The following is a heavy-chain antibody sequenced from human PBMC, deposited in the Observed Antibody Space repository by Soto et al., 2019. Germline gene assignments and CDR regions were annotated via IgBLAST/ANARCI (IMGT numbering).Heavy chain of an antibody. D-gene: IGHD6-13*01. J-gene: IGHJ4*02. CDR1: GFSLSTSRVG. CDR3: AHRRPYSSSWNRRNFDY. CDR2: IYWDDDK. V-gene: IGHV2-5*02. Sequence: SGPTPVNPTQTLTLTGTFSGFSLSTSRVGVGWIRQPPEKALEWLALIYWDDDKRYNPSLNSRLTITKDTSKNQVVLTMTYMDPVDTATYYCAHRRPYSSSWNRRNFDYLGPGTQVTVSS.